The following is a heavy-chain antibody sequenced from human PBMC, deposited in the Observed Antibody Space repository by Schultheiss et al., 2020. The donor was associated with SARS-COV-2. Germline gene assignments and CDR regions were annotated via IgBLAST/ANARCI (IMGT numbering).Heavy chain of an antibody. J-gene: IGHJ6*02. CDR2: LYTSGDT. V-gene: IGHV4-4*08. CDR3: ARLFGSRTATMDV. Sequence: SETLSLTCTVSGDSVGRSYWSWIRQPPGQGLEWIGNLYTSGDTNYNPSLRSRVTISVDTSKTQFSLKLSSVSAADTAVYYCARLFGSRTATMDVWGQGTTVTVSS. CDR1: GDSVGRSY. D-gene: IGHD1-26*01.